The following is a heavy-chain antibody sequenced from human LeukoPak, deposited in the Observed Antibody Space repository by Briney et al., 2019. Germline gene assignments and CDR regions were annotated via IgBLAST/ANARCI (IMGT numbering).Heavy chain of an antibody. J-gene: IGHJ4*02. D-gene: IGHD1-1*01. CDR2: ISGSNSYI. CDR1: GFTFSSYT. Sequence: GGSLRLSCAASGFTFSSYTMHWIRQAPGKGLEWVSSISGSNSYIFYADSVKGRFTVSGDNAKDSLYLQMNSLRAEDTAVYYCARALTTLTYEGYWGQGTLVTVSS. CDR3: ARALTTLTYEGY. V-gene: IGHV3-21*01.